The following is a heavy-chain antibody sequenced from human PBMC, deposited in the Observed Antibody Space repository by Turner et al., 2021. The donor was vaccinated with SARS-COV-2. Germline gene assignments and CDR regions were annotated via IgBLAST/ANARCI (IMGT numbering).Heavy chain of an antibody. Sequence: LEQSGAVVEKPGASVKVACKLSGSRLTDLSMHWLRKAPGNGLEWSGGFDPEEGETIYAQKFQGRVTMTEDTSTDTAYMGLSSLRSEDTAGYYCATGVAVAGTPSRYYYYHGMDVWGQGSTVTVSS. CDR2: FDPEEGET. V-gene: IGHV1-24*01. D-gene: IGHD6-19*01. CDR3: ATGVAVAGTPSRYYYYHGMDV. CDR1: GSRLTDLS. J-gene: IGHJ6*02.